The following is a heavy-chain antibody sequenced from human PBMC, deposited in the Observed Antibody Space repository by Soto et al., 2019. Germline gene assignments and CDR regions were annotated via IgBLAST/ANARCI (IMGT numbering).Heavy chain of an antibody. D-gene: IGHD2-2*01. CDR3: ARDLEVDCSSTSCYYNWLDR. J-gene: IGHJ5*02. CDR1: GGTFSSYS. V-gene: IGHV1-69*13. Sequence: ASVKVSCKASGGTFSSYSISWVLQAPGQGLEWMGGIIPIFGTANYAQKFQGRVTITADESTSTAYMELSSLRSEDTAVYYCARDLEVDCSSTSCYYNWLDRWGQGTLVTVSS. CDR2: IIPIFGTA.